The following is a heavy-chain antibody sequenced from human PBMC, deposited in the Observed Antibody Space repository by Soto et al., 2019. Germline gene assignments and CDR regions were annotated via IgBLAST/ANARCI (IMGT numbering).Heavy chain of an antibody. CDR3: ARGTMIVSVDP. V-gene: IGHV4-59*01. D-gene: IGHD3-22*01. CDR2: IYYSGIT. J-gene: IGHJ5*02. Sequence: SETLSLPGTVSGGSISSYYCSWIRQPPWKGLEWIGYIYYSGITNYNPSLKSRVTISVDTSKNQFSLKLSSVTAADTAVYYCARGTMIVSVDPLGEGILLSVYS. CDR1: GGSISSYY.